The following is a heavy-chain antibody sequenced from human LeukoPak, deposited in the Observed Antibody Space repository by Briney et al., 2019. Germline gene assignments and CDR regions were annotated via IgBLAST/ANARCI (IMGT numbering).Heavy chain of an antibody. J-gene: IGHJ4*02. CDR2: IYYSGST. D-gene: IGHD2-15*01. CDR1: GGSISSYY. CDR3: AIQVVAVDSDYFDY. V-gene: IGHV4-59*08. Sequence: SETLSLTCTVSGGSISSYYWSWIRQPPGKGLEWIGYIYYSGSTNYNPSLKSRVTISVDTSKNQFSLKLSSVTAADTAVYYCAIQVVAVDSDYFDYWGQGTLVTVSS.